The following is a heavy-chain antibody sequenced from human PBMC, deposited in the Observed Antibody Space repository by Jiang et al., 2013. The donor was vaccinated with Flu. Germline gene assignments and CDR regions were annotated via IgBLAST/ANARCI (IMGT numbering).Heavy chain of an antibody. V-gene: IGHV1-3*01. D-gene: IGHD5-18*01. CDR2: INAGNGNT. CDR3: ARLVDTAIIFDY. J-gene: IGHJ4*02. CDR1: GYTFTSYA. Sequence: SGAEVKKPGASVKVSCKASGYTFTSYAMHWVRQAPGQRLEWMGWINAGNGNTKYSQKFQGRVTITRDTSASTAYMELSSLRSEDTAVYYCARLVDTAIIFDYWGQGTLVTVSS.